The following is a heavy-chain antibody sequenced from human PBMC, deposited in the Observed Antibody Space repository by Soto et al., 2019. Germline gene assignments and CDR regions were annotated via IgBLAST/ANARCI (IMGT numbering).Heavy chain of an antibody. CDR1: GFTFTRYF. CDR3: AMRSTQGAYYYMDV. V-gene: IGHV1-46*03. Sequence: ASVKVSCKASGFTFTRYFMHWVRQAPGQGREWMGIINPAGGTTTYAQSFQGRVTMTRDTSTSTVYMELSSLRSEDTAVYYCAMRSTQGAYYYMDVWGKGTTVTVSS. CDR2: INPAGGTT. J-gene: IGHJ6*03. D-gene: IGHD2-2*01.